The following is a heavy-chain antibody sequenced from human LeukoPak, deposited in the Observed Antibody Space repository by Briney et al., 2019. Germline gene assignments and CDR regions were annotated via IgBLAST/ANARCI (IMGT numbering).Heavy chain of an antibody. CDR3: ARGYCSSTSCPTHYYYMDV. J-gene: IGHJ6*03. CDR1: GGSFSGYY. CDR2: INHSGST. D-gene: IGHD2-2*01. V-gene: IGHV4-34*01. Sequence: SETLSLTCAVYGGSFSGYYWSWIRQPPGKGLEWIGEINHSGSTNYNPSLKSRVTIPVDTSKNQFSLKLSSVTAADTAVYYCARGYCSSTSCPTHYYYMDVWGKGTTVTVSS.